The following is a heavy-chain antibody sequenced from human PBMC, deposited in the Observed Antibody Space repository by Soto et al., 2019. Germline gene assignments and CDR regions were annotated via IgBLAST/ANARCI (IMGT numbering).Heavy chain of an antibody. D-gene: IGHD2-15*01. V-gene: IGHV3-48*02. CDR1: GFTFSDYP. CDR3: ARETPSFDS. CDR2: IRTISSAI. Sequence: QLVESGGGLVQPGGSLRLSCAASGFTFSDYPMNWVRQAPGKGLEWVSSIRTISSAIYFADSVRGRFTISRDNAMNSLYLQMTSLRDEDTAVYYCARETPSFDSWGQGTLVTVSS. J-gene: IGHJ4*02.